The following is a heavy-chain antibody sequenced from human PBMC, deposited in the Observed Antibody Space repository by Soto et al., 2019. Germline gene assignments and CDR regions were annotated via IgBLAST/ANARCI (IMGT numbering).Heavy chain of an antibody. CDR2: IYWNDDK. D-gene: IGHD3-3*01. V-gene: IGHV2-5*01. J-gene: IGHJ5*02. CDR1: GFSLSTSGVG. Sequence: SGPTLVNPTQTLTLTCTFSGFSLSTSGVGVGWIRQPPGKALEWLALIYWNDDKRYSPSLKSRLTITKDTSKNQVVLTMTNMDPVDTATYYCAHLPYYDFWSGYYTRNAWFDPWGQGTLVTVPQ. CDR3: AHLPYYDFWSGYYTRNAWFDP.